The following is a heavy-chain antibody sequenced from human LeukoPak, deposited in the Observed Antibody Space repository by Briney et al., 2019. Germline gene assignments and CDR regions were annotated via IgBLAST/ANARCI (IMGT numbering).Heavy chain of an antibody. J-gene: IGHJ4*02. CDR1: GFTFSSNA. Sequence: GGFLRLSCAASGFTFSSNAMSWVRQAPGQGLKWVSTISTDSLNTYYADSVKGRFTISRDNSKNTLYLQMNSLRAEDTAVYYCANVWSGYFDYWGQGTLVTVSS. CDR2: ISTDSLNT. V-gene: IGHV3-23*01. D-gene: IGHD3-3*01. CDR3: ANVWSGYFDY.